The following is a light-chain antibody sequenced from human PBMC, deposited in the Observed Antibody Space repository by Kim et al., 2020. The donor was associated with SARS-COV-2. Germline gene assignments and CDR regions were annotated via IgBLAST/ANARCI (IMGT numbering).Light chain of an antibody. Sequence: PGETATFSCRASESVDSSKLAWYQQKPGQAPRLLIFGASSRATGIPDRFSGSGSGKDFTLTISRLEPEDFAVYYCQQFGGSPPITFGQGTRLEIK. CDR2: GAS. V-gene: IGKV3-20*01. CDR3: QQFGGSPPIT. J-gene: IGKJ5*01. CDR1: ESVDSSK.